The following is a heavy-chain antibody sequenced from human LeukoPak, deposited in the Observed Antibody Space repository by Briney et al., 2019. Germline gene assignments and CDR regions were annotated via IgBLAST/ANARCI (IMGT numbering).Heavy chain of an antibody. CDR2: INPNSGGT. D-gene: IGHD6-19*01. CDR1: GYTFTSYG. CDR3: ASGEQWPTYY. J-gene: IGHJ4*02. Sequence: ASVKVSCKASGYTFTSYGISWVRQAPGQGLEWMGWINPNSGGTNYAQKFQGRVTMTRDTSISTAYMELSRLRSDDTAVYYCASGEQWPTYYWGQGTLVTVSS. V-gene: IGHV1-2*02.